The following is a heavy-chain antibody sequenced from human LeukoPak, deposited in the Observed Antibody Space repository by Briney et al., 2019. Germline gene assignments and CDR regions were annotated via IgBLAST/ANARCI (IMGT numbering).Heavy chain of an antibody. D-gene: IGHD2-15*01. Sequence: GGSMRLSCAASGFTFSNYVMSWVRQAPGKGPEWVSGINGGGGSTFYAESVTGRFTISRDNSKNTLFLQMNTLRAEDTAVYYCVKDGRRSPPCWGQGTLVTVSS. CDR2: INGGGGST. V-gene: IGHV3-23*01. J-gene: IGHJ4*02. CDR3: VKDGRRSPPC. CDR1: GFTFSNYV.